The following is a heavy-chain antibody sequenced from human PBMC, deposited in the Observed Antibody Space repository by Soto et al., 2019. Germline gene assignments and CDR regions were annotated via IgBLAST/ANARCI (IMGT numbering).Heavy chain of an antibody. Sequence: QITLKESGPTLVKPTQTLTLTCTFSGFSLSTSGVGVGWIRQPPGKALEWLALIYWDDDKRYSPSLKSRLTITKDHSKNQVVLTLTNMDPVDTATYYCAHSRCGGDCLQSYSSHYYYGMDVWGQGTTVTVSS. CDR1: GFSLSTSGVG. J-gene: IGHJ6*02. V-gene: IGHV2-5*02. CDR3: AHSRCGGDCLQSYSSHYYYGMDV. CDR2: IYWDDDK. D-gene: IGHD2-21*02.